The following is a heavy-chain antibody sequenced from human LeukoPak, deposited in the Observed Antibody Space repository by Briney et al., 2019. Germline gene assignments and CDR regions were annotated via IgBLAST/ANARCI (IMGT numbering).Heavy chain of an antibody. D-gene: IGHD1-26*01. J-gene: IGHJ4*02. CDR3: ARVGPGETDPYSGSYLDY. CDR2: IYYSGST. V-gene: IGHV4-59*01. Sequence: PSETLSLTCAVYGGSFSGYYWSWIRQPPGKGLEWIGYIYYSGSTNYNPSLKSRVTISVDTSKNQFSLKLSSVTAADTAVYYCARVGPGETDPYSGSYLDYWGQGTLVTVSS. CDR1: GGSFSGYY.